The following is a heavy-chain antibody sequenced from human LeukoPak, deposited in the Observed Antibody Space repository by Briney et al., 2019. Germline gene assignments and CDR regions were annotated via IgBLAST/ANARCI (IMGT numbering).Heavy chain of an antibody. Sequence: SETLSLTCAVYGGSFSGYYWSWIRQPPGKGLEWIGEINHSGSTNYNPSLKSRVTISVDTSKNQFSLKLSSVTAADTAVYYCGRSGYHYGYYGMDVWGQGTTVTVSS. CDR2: INHSGST. CDR3: GRSGYHYGYYGMDV. J-gene: IGHJ6*02. V-gene: IGHV4-34*01. CDR1: GGSFSGYY. D-gene: IGHD5-12*01.